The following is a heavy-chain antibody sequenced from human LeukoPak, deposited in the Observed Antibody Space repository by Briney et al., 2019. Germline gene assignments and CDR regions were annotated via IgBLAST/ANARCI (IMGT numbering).Heavy chain of an antibody. Sequence: GGSLRLSCAASGFSFSDYGIHWVRQAPGKGLEWVAIIWYDGSNKYYADSVKGRFTISRDNSKNTLYLQMNSLRAEDTAVYYCAKGSEGWLQFLHGYYFDYWGQGTLVTVSS. D-gene: IGHD5-24*01. CDR3: AKGSEGWLQFLHGYYFDY. J-gene: IGHJ4*02. CDR2: IWYDGSNK. CDR1: GFSFSDYG. V-gene: IGHV3-30*02.